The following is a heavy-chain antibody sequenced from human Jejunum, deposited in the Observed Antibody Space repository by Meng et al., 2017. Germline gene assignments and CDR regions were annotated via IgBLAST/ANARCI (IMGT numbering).Heavy chain of an antibody. CDR1: AYSFTSYG. Sequence: ASVKVSCKAPAYSFTSYGITWVRQAPGQGLEWMGWISTYNGNTNYAQKFQGRVTMTTDTSTSTAYMELRTLRSDDTAVYYCARDGVSFTMVRGPTYWGQGTLVTVSS. J-gene: IGHJ4*02. V-gene: IGHV1-18*01. CDR2: ISTYNGNT. CDR3: ARDGVSFTMVRGPTY. D-gene: IGHD3-10*01.